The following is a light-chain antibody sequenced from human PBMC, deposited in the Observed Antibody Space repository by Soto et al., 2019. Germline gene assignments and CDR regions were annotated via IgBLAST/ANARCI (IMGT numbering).Light chain of an antibody. V-gene: IGKV3D-20*02. CDR2: GAS. Sequence: EIVLTQSPGTLSLSPGEGATLACRASQSLRSTYLAWYQQKPGQAPRLLIYGASSRATGIPARFSGSGSGTDFTLTISSLEPEDFAVYYCQQRSNWPRTFGQGTKV. CDR1: QSLRSTY. CDR3: QQRSNWPRT. J-gene: IGKJ1*01.